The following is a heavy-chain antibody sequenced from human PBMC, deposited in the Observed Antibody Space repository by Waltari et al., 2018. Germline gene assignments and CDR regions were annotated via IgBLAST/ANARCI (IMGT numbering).Heavy chain of an antibody. CDR1: GRRFRAVS. J-gene: IGHJ4*02. CDR2: IRGRTYRHAT. D-gene: IGHD5-12*01. V-gene: IGHV3-73*01. Sequence: VLVEESGGGWVQPGASQNLPGVAVGRRFRAVSTAGGRQASGQGPEWVGHIRGRTYRHATEYATSLKGRFTISRDDSKNTAYLQMNNVKTEDTATYYCSTTLIRGYGGHGDEYWGRGTLLTVS. CDR3: STTLIRGYGGHGDEY.